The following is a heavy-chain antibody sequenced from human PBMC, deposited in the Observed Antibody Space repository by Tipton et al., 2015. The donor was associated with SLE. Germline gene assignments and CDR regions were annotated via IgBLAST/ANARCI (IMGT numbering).Heavy chain of an antibody. J-gene: IGHJ2*01. CDR3: ARPSGGYWYFNL. CDR1: GFTFSSYS. V-gene: IGHV3-21*01. D-gene: IGHD3-10*01. CDR2: ISSSSSYI. Sequence: GSLRLSCAASGFTFSSYSMNWVRQAPGKGLEWVSSISSSSSYIYYADSVKGRFTISRDNAKNSLYLQKNSLRAEDTAVYYCARPSGGYWYFNLWGRGTLVTVSS.